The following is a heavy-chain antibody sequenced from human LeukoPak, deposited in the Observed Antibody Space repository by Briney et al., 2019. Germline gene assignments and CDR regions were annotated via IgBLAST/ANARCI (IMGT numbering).Heavy chain of an antibody. CDR2: INHSGST. J-gene: IGHJ4*02. D-gene: IGHD3-9*01. V-gene: IGHV4-34*01. CDR1: GGSFSGYY. Sequence: SETLSLTCAVYGGSFSGYYWSWIRQPPGKGLEWIGEINHSGSTNYNPSLKSRVTISVDTSKNQFSLKLSSVTAADTAVYYCARVPPYYDILTGYHQIFDYWGQGTLVTVFS. CDR3: ARVPPYYDILTGYHQIFDY.